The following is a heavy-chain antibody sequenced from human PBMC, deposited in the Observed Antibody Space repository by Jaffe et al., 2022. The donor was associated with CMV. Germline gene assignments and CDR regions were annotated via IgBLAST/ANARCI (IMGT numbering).Heavy chain of an antibody. Sequence: QVQLVESGGGVVQPGRSLRLSCAASGFTFSSYGMHWVRQAPGKGLEWVAVIWYDGSNKYYADSVKGRFTISRDNSKNTLYLQMNSLRAEDTAVYYCARGPRPQTRIRGLGFMDVWGKGTTVTVSS. CDR2: IWYDGSNK. D-gene: IGHD3-10*01. V-gene: IGHV3-33*08. CDR1: GFTFSSYG. CDR3: ARGPRPQTRIRGLGFMDV. J-gene: IGHJ6*03.